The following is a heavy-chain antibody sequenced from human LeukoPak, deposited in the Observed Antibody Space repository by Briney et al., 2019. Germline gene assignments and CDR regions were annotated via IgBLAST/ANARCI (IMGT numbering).Heavy chain of an antibody. D-gene: IGHD3-9*01. J-gene: IGHJ4*02. CDR3: AKTTYDILTGYFN. CDR2: IRYDGSNK. V-gene: IGHV3-30*02. Sequence: GGSLRLSCAASGFTFSSYGMHWVRQAPGKGLEWVAFIRYDGSNKYYADSVKGRFTISRDNSKNTLYLQMNSLRAEDTAVFYCAKTTYDILTGYFNWGQGTLVTVSS. CDR1: GFTFSSYG.